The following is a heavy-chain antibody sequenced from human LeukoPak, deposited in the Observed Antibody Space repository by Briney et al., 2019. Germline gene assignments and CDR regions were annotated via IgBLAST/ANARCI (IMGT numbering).Heavy chain of an antibody. Sequence: PGGSLRLSCAASGFTFSSYAMSWVRQAPGKGLEWVSAISGSGGSTYYADSVKGRFTISRDNSKNTLYLQMNSLRAEDTAVYYCAKSVYDFWSGYYSAPYYLDYWGQGTLVTVSS. D-gene: IGHD3-3*01. J-gene: IGHJ4*02. CDR1: GFTFSSYA. CDR3: AKSVYDFWSGYYSAPYYLDY. V-gene: IGHV3-23*01. CDR2: ISGSGGST.